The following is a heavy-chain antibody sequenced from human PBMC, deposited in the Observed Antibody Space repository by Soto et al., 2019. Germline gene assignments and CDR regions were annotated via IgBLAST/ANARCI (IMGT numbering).Heavy chain of an antibody. CDR1: GCSISSYY. D-gene: IGHD3-10*01. CDR2: IYYSGST. CDR3: ARDIRGVIIGYYYYYGMDV. V-gene: IGHV4-59*01. Sequence: SETLSLTCTVSGCSISSYYWSWIRQPPGKGLEWIGYIYYSGSTNYNPSLKSRVTISVDTSKNQFSLKLSSVTAADTAVYYCARDIRGVIIGYYYYYGMDVWGQGTTVTVSS. J-gene: IGHJ6*02.